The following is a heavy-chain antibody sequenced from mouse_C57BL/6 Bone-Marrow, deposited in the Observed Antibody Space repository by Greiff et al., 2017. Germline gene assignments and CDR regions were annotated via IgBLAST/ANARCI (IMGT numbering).Heavy chain of an antibody. D-gene: IGHD2-4*01. J-gene: IGHJ3*01. V-gene: IGHV5-9*01. Sequence: EVMLVESGGGLVKPGGSLKLSCAASGFTFSSYTMSWVRQTPEKRLEWVATISGGGGNTYYPDSVKGRFTISRDNAKNTLYLQMSSLRSEDTALYYCAIYYDYDEWFAYWGQGTLVTVSA. CDR2: ISGGGGNT. CDR3: AIYYDYDEWFAY. CDR1: GFTFSSYT.